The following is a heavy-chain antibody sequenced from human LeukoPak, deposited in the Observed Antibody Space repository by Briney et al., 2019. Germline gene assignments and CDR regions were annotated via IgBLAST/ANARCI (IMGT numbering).Heavy chain of an antibody. CDR3: ARESGGISPNFDH. D-gene: IGHD3-16*01. J-gene: IGHJ4*02. Sequence: SVKVSCKASGGTFSSYAISWVRQAPGQGLEWMGRIIPIFGIANYAQKFQGRVTITADKSTSTAYMELSSLRSEDTAVYYCARESGGISPNFDHWGQGTLVTVSS. V-gene: IGHV1-69*04. CDR1: GGTFSSYA. CDR2: IIPIFGIA.